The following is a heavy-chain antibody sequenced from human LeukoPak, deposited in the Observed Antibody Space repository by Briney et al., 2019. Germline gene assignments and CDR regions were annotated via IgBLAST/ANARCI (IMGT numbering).Heavy chain of an antibody. CDR1: GFTFKSYW. D-gene: IGHD2-15*01. J-gene: IGHJ4*02. Sequence: PGGSLRLSCAASGFTFKSYWMSWVRQAPGKGLEWVASIKEDGSEKYYVDSVKGRFTISRDNAENSLYLQMNSLRAEDTAVYFCAGRLCGIGTCYKFDYWGQGTLVTVSS. V-gene: IGHV3-7*01. CDR2: IKEDGSEK. CDR3: AGRLCGIGTCYKFDY.